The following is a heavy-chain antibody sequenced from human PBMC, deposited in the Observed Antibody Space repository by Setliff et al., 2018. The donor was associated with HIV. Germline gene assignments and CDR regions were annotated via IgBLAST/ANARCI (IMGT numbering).Heavy chain of an antibody. CDR3: AREGKFRYYYYMDV. J-gene: IGHJ6*03. Sequence: GASVKVSCKASGYTFTSYAMHWVRQAPGQRLEWMGWINVGNGNTKYSQKFQGRVTITRDTSASTAYMELSSLRSEDTAVYYCAREGKFRYYYYMDVWGKGTTVTSP. V-gene: IGHV1-3*01. CDR2: INVGNGNT. D-gene: IGHD3-10*01. CDR1: GYTFTSYA.